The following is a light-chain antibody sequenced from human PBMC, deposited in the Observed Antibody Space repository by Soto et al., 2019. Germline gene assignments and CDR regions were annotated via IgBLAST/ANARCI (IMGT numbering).Light chain of an antibody. Sequence: EIVLTQFPATLSMSPGERATLSCRASQSVGSSLAWYQQKLGQAPRILIYATSTRATGIPARFSGSGSGTEFTLTISSLQPDDFATYYCQQYNSYPITFGQGTRLEIK. CDR1: QSVGSS. CDR2: ATS. CDR3: QQYNSYPIT. V-gene: IGKV3D-15*01. J-gene: IGKJ5*01.